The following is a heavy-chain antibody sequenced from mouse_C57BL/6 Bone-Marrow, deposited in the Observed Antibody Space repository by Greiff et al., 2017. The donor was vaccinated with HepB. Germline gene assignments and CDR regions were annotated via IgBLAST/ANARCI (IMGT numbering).Heavy chain of an antibody. CDR1: GYAFSSYW. CDR3: ARWNYYYGSSYWYFDV. V-gene: IGHV1-80*01. J-gene: IGHJ1*03. CDR2: IYPGDGDT. Sequence: VQLQQSGAELVKPGASVKISCKASGYAFSSYWMNWVKRRPGKGLEWIGQIYPGDGDTNYNGKFKGKATLTADKSSSTAYMQLSSLTSEDSAVYFCARWNYYYGSSYWYFDVWGTGTTVTVSS. D-gene: IGHD1-1*01.